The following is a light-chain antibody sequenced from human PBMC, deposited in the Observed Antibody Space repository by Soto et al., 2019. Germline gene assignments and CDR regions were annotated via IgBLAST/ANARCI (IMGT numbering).Light chain of an antibody. CDR1: SSDVGSYNL. CDR3: CSYAGRSTRV. CDR2: EFS. J-gene: IGLJ1*01. V-gene: IGLV2-23*02. Sequence: QSALTQPASVSGSPGQSITISCTGTSSDVGSYNLFSWYQQHPGKAPKLMIYEFSKRPSGVSNRFSGSKSDNTASLTISRLHAEDEADYYCCSYAGRSTRVFGTGTKLTVL.